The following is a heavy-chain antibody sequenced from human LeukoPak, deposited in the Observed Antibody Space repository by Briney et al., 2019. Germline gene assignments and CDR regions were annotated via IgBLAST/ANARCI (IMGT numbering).Heavy chain of an antibody. Sequence: PSETLSLACAVSGGSISSGGYSWSWIRQPPGKGLEWIGYIYHSGSTYYNPSLKSRVTISVDRSKNQFSLKLSSVTAADTAVYYCARGDGDSSGYTNLAFDIWGQGTMVTVSS. CDR1: GGSISSGGYS. D-gene: IGHD3-22*01. CDR2: IYHSGST. J-gene: IGHJ3*02. CDR3: ARGDGDSSGYTNLAFDI. V-gene: IGHV4-30-2*01.